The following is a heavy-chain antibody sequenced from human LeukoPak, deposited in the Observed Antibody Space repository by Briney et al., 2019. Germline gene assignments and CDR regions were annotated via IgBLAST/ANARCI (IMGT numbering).Heavy chain of an antibody. J-gene: IGHJ4*02. Sequence: GESLKISCKGSGFSFSDYWIGWVRQLPGKGLEWMGSISPDDSDIKYSPSFRGLVTISIDKSISTAYLQWSSLKASDTAMYYCARRGYYDSSGYYYRYWGQGTLVTVSS. V-gene: IGHV5-51*01. CDR1: GFSFSDYW. CDR2: ISPDDSDI. CDR3: ARRGYYDSSGYYYRY. D-gene: IGHD3-22*01.